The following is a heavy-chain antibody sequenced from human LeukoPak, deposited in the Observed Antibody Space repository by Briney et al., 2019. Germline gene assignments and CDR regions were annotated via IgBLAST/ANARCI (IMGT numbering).Heavy chain of an antibody. J-gene: IGHJ5*02. CDR1: GYTFTSYY. D-gene: IGHD3-22*01. V-gene: IGHV1-46*01. Sequence: ASVKVSCKASGYTFTSYYMHWVRQAPGQGLEWMGIINPSGGSTSYAQKFQGRVTMTRDTSTSTVYMELSSLRSEDTAVYYCARDLNLYDSSGYYSFWFDPWGQGTLVTVSS. CDR3: ARDLNLYDSSGYYSFWFDP. CDR2: INPSGGST.